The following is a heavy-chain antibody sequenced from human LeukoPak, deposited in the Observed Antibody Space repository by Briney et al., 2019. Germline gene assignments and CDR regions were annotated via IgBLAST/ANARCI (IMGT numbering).Heavy chain of an antibody. CDR3: ARAPVLRYFDWLPYYFDY. CDR1: GGTFSSYA. J-gene: IGHJ4*02. D-gene: IGHD3-9*01. CDR2: TIPIFGTA. Sequence: GASVKVSCKGSGGTFSSYAISWVRQAPGQGLEWMGGTIPIFGTANYAQKFQGRVTITADESTSTAYMELSSLRSEDTAVYYCARAPVLRYFDWLPYYFDYWGQGTLVTVSS. V-gene: IGHV1-69*13.